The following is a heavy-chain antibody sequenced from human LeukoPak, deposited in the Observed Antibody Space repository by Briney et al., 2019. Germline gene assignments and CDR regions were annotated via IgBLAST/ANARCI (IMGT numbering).Heavy chain of an antibody. CDR2: IYCSGST. V-gene: IGHV4-59*01. D-gene: IGHD5-18*01. CDR1: GGSISSYY. CDR3: ARDQLWFDY. Sequence: SETLSLTCTVSGGSISSYYWSWIRQPPGKGLEWIGYIYCSGSTNYNPSLKSRVTISVDTSKNQFSLKLSSVTAADTAVYYCARDQLWFDYWGQGTLVTVSS. J-gene: IGHJ4*02.